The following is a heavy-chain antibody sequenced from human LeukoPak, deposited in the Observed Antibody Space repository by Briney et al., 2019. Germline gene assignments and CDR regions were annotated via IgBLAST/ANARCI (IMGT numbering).Heavy chain of an antibody. D-gene: IGHD4-23*01. J-gene: IGHJ5*02. Sequence: PGEALKISCKGSGYSFTSYWIGWVRQMPGKGLEWMGIIYPGDSDTRYSPSFQGQVTISADKSISTAYLQWSSLKASDTAMYYCARRMYGGKTPLTPHWFDPWGQGTLVTVSS. CDR3: ARRMYGGKTPLTPHWFDP. V-gene: IGHV5-51*01. CDR1: GYSFTSYW. CDR2: IYPGDSDT.